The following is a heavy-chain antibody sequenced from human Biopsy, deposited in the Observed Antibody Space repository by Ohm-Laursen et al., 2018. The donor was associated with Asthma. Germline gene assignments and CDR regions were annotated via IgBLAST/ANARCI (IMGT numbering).Heavy chain of an antibody. Sequence: SLRLSCTATGFSFSNFAIHWVRQAPGKGLEWVGVISKDASTQDYADSVKGRFTMARDNSKNTLDLQMNSLREEDTAVYYCVRDGTDDAFDIWGQGTMVTVSS. CDR3: VRDGTDDAFDI. CDR1: GFSFSNFA. V-gene: IGHV3-30*01. D-gene: IGHD1-1*01. J-gene: IGHJ3*02. CDR2: ISKDASTQ.